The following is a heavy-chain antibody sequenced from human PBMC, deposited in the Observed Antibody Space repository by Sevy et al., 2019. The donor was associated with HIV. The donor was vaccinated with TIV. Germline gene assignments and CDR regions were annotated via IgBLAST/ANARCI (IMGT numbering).Heavy chain of an antibody. CDR3: ARVPGVYCSGGSCYSSYYFDY. D-gene: IGHD2-15*01. V-gene: IGHV1-69*13. Sequence: ASVTVSCKASGGTFSSYAISWVRQAPGQGLEWMGGIIPIFGTANYAQKFQGRVTITADESTSTAYMELSSLRSEDTAVYYCARVPGVYCSGGSCYSSYYFDYWGQGTLVTVSS. CDR2: IIPIFGTA. J-gene: IGHJ4*02. CDR1: GGTFSSYA.